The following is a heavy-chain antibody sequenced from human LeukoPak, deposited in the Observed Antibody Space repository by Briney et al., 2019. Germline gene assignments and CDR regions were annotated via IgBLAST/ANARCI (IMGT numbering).Heavy chain of an antibody. CDR2: ISYDGSNK. D-gene: IGHD3-3*01. Sequence: PGGSLRLSCAASGFTFSSYAMHWVRQAPGKGLEWVAVISYDGSNKYYADSVKGRFTISRDNSKNTLYLQMNSLRAEDTAVYYCARDRAPTIFGVGGMAFDIWGQGTMVTVSS. J-gene: IGHJ3*02. V-gene: IGHV3-30-3*01. CDR1: GFTFSSYA. CDR3: ARDRAPTIFGVGGMAFDI.